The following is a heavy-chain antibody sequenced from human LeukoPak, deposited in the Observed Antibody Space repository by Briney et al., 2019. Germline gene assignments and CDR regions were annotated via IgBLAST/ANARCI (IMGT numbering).Heavy chain of an antibody. CDR1: GFTFSSYA. J-gene: IGHJ4*02. V-gene: IGHV3-30-3*01. Sequence: GGSLRLSCAASGFTFSSYAMHWVRQAPGKGLEWVAVISYDGSNKYYADSVRGRFTISRDNSKNTLYLQMNSLRAEDTAVYYCARGVALSNYYDSSGYYSYYFDYWGQGTLVTVSS. CDR3: ARGVALSNYYDSSGYYSYYFDY. CDR2: ISYDGSNK. D-gene: IGHD3-22*01.